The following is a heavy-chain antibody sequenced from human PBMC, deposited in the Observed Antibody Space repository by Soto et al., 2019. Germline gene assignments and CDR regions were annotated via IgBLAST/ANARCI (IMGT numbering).Heavy chain of an antibody. CDR1: GGPVSGDDLY. CDR3: ARALVTDYNSRDYHYYFAMDV. V-gene: IGHV4-31*02. J-gene: IGHJ6*02. CDR2: VYHTGTT. Sequence: SETLSLTCVVSGGPVSGDDLYWSWIRHLPGRGLEWIANVYHTGTTYYNPSLKSRVSMSVDTSQNQFSLILASVTAADTAVYYCARALVTDYNSRDYHYYFAMDVWGQGTSVTVP. D-gene: IGHD3-22*01.